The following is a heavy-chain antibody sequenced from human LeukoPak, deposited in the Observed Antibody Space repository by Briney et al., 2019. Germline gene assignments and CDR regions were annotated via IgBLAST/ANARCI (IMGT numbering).Heavy chain of an antibody. CDR2: ISTDGSGT. CDR3: VREYSSSSGRAFDI. D-gene: IGHD6-6*01. CDR1: GFTFSSYW. J-gene: IGHJ3*02. Sequence: GGSLRLSCAASGFTFSSYWMHWVRQAPGKGLVWVSRISTDGSGTNSADSVKGRLTISRDNAKNTLYLQMNSLRAEDTAVYYCVREYSSSSGRAFDIWGQGTRVTVSP. V-gene: IGHV3-74*01.